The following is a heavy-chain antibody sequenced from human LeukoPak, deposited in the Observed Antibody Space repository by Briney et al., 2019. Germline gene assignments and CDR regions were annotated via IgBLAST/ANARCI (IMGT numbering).Heavy chain of an antibody. J-gene: IGHJ4*02. D-gene: IGHD2-15*01. V-gene: IGHV1-2*02. CDR3: ARELYCSGGSCHSGLFDY. CDR1: GYTFTGYY. CDR2: INPNSGGT. Sequence: GASVKVSCKASGYTFTGYYMHWVRQAPGQGLEWMGWINPNSGGTNYAQKFQGRVTMTRDTSISTAHMELSRLRSDDTAVYYCARELYCSGGSCHSGLFDYWGQGTLVTVSS.